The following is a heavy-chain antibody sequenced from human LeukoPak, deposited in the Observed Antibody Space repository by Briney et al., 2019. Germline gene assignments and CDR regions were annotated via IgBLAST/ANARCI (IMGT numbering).Heavy chain of an antibody. CDR3: VRAPSEIGGYYPEYFRH. V-gene: IGHV3-74*01. CDR1: GFTFSNYW. Sequence: GGSLRLSCAVAGFTFSNYWMHWVRQAPGKGLVWVSRIKSDGRTNYADSVKGRFTISRDNAKNTVSLQMNSLRAEDTGVYYCVRAPSEIGGYYPEYFRHWGQGTLVTVSS. J-gene: IGHJ1*01. D-gene: IGHD3-22*01. CDR2: IKSDGRT.